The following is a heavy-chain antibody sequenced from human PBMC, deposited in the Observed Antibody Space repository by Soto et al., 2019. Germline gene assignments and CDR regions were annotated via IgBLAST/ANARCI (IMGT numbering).Heavy chain of an antibody. V-gene: IGHV4-39*01. CDR1: GDSISSRSYY. D-gene: IGHD2-21*02. Sequence: PSETLSLTCTVTGDSISSRSYYWGWIRQPPGKGLEWIGSIYYSGSTYNNPSPRSRVSMSIDTSKDQFSLKLKSVTAADTALYFCARQRTSVVTQAYFDVRGTGSLVTVSS. CDR2: IYYSGST. CDR3: ARQRTSVVTQAYFDV. J-gene: IGHJ4*02.